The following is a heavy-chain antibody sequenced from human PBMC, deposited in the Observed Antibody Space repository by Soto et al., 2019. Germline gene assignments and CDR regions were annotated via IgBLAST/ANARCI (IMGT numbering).Heavy chain of an antibody. J-gene: IGHJ4*02. V-gene: IGHV1-2*02. Sequence: GASVKVSCKTSGYTFTGYYLHWVRQAPGQGLEWMGWINPNNGDTNYAQKFEGRVTMTRDTYISTAYMELSRLRSDDTAIYYCARIRTYYYSSGSLDSWGQGTLVTVS. CDR3: ARIRTYYYSSGSLDS. CDR2: INPNNGDT. D-gene: IGHD3-22*01. CDR1: GYTFTGYY.